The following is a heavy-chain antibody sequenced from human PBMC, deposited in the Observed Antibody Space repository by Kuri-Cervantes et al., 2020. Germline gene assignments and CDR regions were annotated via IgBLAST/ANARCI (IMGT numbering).Heavy chain of an antibody. J-gene: IGHJ4*02. CDR2: ISWNSGSR. Sequence: GGSLRLSCAVSGFTFDDYAMHWVRQAPGKGLEWVSGISWNSGSRGYVDSVKGRFTISRDNAKNSLYLQMNSLKDEDTAVYYCATATSSLGYWGQGTLVTVSS. D-gene: IGHD3-16*01. CDR3: ATATSSLGY. CDR1: GFTFDDYA. V-gene: IGHV3-9*01.